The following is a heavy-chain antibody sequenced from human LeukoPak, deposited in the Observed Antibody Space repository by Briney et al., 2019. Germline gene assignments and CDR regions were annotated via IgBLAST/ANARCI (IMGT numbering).Heavy chain of an antibody. Sequence: GGSLRLSCAASGFTFSSYGMHWVRQAPGKGLEWVAVIWYDGSNKYYADSVKGRFTISRDNSKNTLYLQMNSLRAEDTAVYYCARAEVPAAIKSGAFDIWGQGTTVTVSS. J-gene: IGHJ3*02. CDR3: ARAEVPAAIKSGAFDI. CDR1: GFTFSSYG. V-gene: IGHV3-33*01. CDR2: IWYDGSNK. D-gene: IGHD2-2*01.